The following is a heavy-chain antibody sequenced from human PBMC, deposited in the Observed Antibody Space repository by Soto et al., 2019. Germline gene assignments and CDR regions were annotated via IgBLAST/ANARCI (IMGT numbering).Heavy chain of an antibody. CDR3: AKGHCSDGACYSSRFDP. J-gene: IGHJ5*02. CDR1: GASIKTYY. Sequence: QVQLQESGPGLVKPSETLSLSCAVSGASIKTYYWNWIRQAPGKGLEWIGYISYAGNTHYNPSLKSRVTMTVDTAKIQVSLKVTSATAADTDTYYCAKGHCSDGACYSSRFDPWGQGTPVIVST. V-gene: IGHV4-59*12. D-gene: IGHD2-15*01. CDR2: ISYAGNT.